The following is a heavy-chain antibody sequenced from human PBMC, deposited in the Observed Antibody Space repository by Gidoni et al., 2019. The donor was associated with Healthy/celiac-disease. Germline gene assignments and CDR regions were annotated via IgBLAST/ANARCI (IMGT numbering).Heavy chain of an antibody. CDR2: MNPNSGNT. CDR3: ARAPPDCSSTSCYYYYYYMDV. D-gene: IGHD2-2*01. Sequence: QVQLVQSGAEVKKPGASVKVSCKASGYTFTSYDINWVRQATGQGLEWMGWMNPNSGNTGYAQKFQGRVTMTRNTSISTAYMELSSLRSEDTAVYYCARAPPDCSSTSCYYYYYYMDVWGKGTTVTVSS. V-gene: IGHV1-8*01. J-gene: IGHJ6*03. CDR1: GYTFTSYD.